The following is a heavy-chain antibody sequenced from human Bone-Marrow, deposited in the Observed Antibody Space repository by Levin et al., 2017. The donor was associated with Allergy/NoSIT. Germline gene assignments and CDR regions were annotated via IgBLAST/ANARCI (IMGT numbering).Heavy chain of an antibody. J-gene: IGHJ5*02. Sequence: GESLKISCETSGFTFSNYDMYWVRQATGKGLEWVSAIGTGGDTYYADSVKGRFTTSRENAKRSLYLQMDNLRAGDTALYYCARGLGLVASCFDPWGQGTRVTVSS. CDR3: ARGLGLVASCFDP. CDR1: GFTFSNYD. V-gene: IGHV3-13*01. D-gene: IGHD6-6*01. CDR2: IGTGGDT.